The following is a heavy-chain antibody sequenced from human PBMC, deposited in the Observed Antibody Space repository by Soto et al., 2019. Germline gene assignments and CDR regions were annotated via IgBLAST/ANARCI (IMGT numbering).Heavy chain of an antibody. CDR2: IIPFSGTA. CDR1: GGTFSSYA. D-gene: IGHD6-19*01. CDR3: ASDYAVAYTYYYGMHV. J-gene: IGHJ6*02. V-gene: IGHV1-69*01. Sequence: QVQLVQSGAEVKKPGSSVKVSCKASGGTFSSYAISWVRQAPGQGLEWMGGIIPFSGTANYPQKFQDRVTITADDSTSTAYMELNSLRSEDTAVYYCASDYAVAYTYYYGMHVWGQGTTVTVSS.